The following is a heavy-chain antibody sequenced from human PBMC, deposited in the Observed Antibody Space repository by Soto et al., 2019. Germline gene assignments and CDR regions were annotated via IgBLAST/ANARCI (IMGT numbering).Heavy chain of an antibody. J-gene: IGHJ3*02. CDR2: IYSGGST. CDR3: ARELDDYGGKGPNPDAFDI. V-gene: IGHV3-53*01. CDR1: GFTVSSNY. Sequence: PGGSLRLSCAASGFTVSSNYMSWVRQAPGKGLEWVSVIYSGGSTYYADSVKGRFTISRDNSKNTLYLQMNSLRAEDTAVYYCARELDDYGGKGPNPDAFDIWGQGTMVTVSS. D-gene: IGHD4-17*01.